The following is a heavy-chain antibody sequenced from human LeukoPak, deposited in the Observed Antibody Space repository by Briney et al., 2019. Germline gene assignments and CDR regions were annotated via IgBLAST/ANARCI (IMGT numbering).Heavy chain of an antibody. CDR3: ATVRGLLLSRYFDY. CDR1: LYTLTQFS. V-gene: IGHV1-24*01. CDR2: FHPEDGET. D-gene: IGHD2-15*01. Sequence: APVRVSSTLSLYTLTQFSIHWVRQAPGKGLEWRGGFHPEDGETIYAQKFQGRVTMTDDTSTDTAYMELSSLRSEDTAVYYCATVRGLLLSRYFDYWGQGTLVSVSS. J-gene: IGHJ4*02.